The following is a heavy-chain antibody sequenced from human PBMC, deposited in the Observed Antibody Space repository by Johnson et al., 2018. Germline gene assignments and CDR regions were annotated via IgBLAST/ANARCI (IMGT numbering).Heavy chain of an antibody. D-gene: IGHD2-15*01. CDR1: GFTFSTYA. CDR3: AKEDRPTLRPAAYFQH. V-gene: IGHV3-30*18. J-gene: IGHJ1*01. CDR2: ISYDESNK. Sequence: VQLVESGGGLVQPGGSLILSCAASGFTFSTYAMHWVRQAPGQGLDWVSVISYDESNKDYADSVKGRFTISRENSKNTLFPEMNRLRVEETGGDYCAKEDRPTLRPAAYFQHWGQGTLVTVSS.